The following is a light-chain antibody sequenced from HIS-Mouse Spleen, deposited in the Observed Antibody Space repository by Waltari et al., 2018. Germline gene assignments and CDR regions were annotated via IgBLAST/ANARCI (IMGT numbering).Light chain of an antibody. J-gene: IGKJ3*01. CDR2: AAS. CDR1: QSLLHSNGYNY. V-gene: IGKV1-39*01. CDR3: QQSYSTPLFT. Sequence: MTQSPLSLPVTPGEPASISCRSSQSLLHSNGYNYLDWYQQKPGKAPKLLIYAASSLQSGVPSRFSGSGSGTDFTLTISSLQPEDFATYYCQQSYSTPLFTFGPGTKVDIK.